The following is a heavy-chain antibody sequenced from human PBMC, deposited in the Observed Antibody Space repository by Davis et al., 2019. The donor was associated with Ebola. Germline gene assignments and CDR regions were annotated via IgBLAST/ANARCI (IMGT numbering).Heavy chain of an antibody. D-gene: IGHD6-6*01. CDR3: ARAGWYSSSSYDY. V-gene: IGHV4-59*01. CDR2: IYYSGST. CDR1: GGSISSYY. Sequence: MPSETLSLTCTVSGGSISSYYWSWIRQPPGKGLGWIGYIYYSGSTNYNPSLKSRVTISVDTSKNQFSLKLSSVTAADTAVYYCARAGWYSSSSYDYWGQGTLVTVSS. J-gene: IGHJ4*02.